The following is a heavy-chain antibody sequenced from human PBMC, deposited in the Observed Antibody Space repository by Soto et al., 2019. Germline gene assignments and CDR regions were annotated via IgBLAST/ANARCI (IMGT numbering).Heavy chain of an antibody. Sequence: EVQLVESGGGLVQPGGSLRLSCAASGFTFSHYGMHWVRQAAGKGLEYVSAISGNGGSTYYANSVKGRFTISRDNSKNTLYLQMVSLRAEDRGVYHCARARYGMDGLDVWGQRTTVTVSS. CDR1: GFTFSHYG. J-gene: IGHJ6*02. CDR3: ARARYGMDGLDV. CDR2: ISGNGGST. D-gene: IGHD1-1*01. V-gene: IGHV3-64*01.